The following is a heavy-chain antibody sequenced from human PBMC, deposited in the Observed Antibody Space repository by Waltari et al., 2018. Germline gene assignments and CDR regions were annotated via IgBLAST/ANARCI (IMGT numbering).Heavy chain of an antibody. Sequence: EVQVVDSGGGLVQPGGSLRLSCAASGFTLSNYWIHGVRQAPGKGLVWVLIMSADGSVRRYADSVKGRFTISRDNVKNMLYLQRDSLRAEDTAVYYCARDGGRNLDYWGQGTLVVVSS. CDR1: GFTLSNYW. V-gene: IGHV3-74*01. CDR2: MSADGSVR. D-gene: IGHD6-25*01. J-gene: IGHJ4*02. CDR3: ARDGGRNLDY.